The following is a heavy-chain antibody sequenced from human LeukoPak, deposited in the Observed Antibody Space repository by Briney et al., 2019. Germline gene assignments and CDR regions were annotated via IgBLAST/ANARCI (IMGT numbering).Heavy chain of an antibody. Sequence: GGSLRLSCAASGFTFSSYWMHWVRQAPGKGLVWVSRINRDGSSTTYADSVKGRFTISRDNAKSTLYLQMNSLRAEDTAVYYCARGGVLSLDSWGQGTLVTVSS. D-gene: IGHD2-8*02. CDR1: GFTFSSYW. CDR2: INRDGSST. CDR3: ARGGVLSLDS. V-gene: IGHV3-74*01. J-gene: IGHJ4*02.